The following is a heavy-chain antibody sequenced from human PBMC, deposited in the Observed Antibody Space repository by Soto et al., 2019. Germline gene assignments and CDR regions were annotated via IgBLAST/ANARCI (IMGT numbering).Heavy chain of an antibody. CDR1: GFTVSSAW. D-gene: IGHD3-16*01. V-gene: IGHV3-15*01. J-gene: IGHJ4*02. CDR2: IKSKNDGGTT. CDR3: TTDRGGGRCPLFDS. Sequence: EVQLVESGGDLVKPGGSLRLSCAASGFTVSSAWMGWVRQAPGKGLEWVGRIKSKNDGGTTDYAAPMKGRITISRDGSKNTLYVQMNSLKTEDTAVYYCTTDRGGGRCPLFDSWGQGTLVTVSS.